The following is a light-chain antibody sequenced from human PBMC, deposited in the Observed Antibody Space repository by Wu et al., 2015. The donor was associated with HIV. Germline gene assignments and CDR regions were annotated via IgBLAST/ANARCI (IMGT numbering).Light chain of an antibody. J-gene: IGKJ1*01. Sequence: EIVLTQSPGTLSLSPGERVTLSCRASQSISSSNLAWYQQKPGQAPRLLIYGASTRATGIPARFSGSGSGTEFTLTISSLQSEDFAVYYCQQYNNWPPMTFGQGTKVEIK. CDR1: QSISSSN. V-gene: IGKV3-15*01. CDR2: GAS. CDR3: QQYNNWPPMT.